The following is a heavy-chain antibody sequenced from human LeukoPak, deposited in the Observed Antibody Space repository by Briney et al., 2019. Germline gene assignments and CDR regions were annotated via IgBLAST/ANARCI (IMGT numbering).Heavy chain of an antibody. D-gene: IGHD3-10*01. CDR1: GCTFSSYG. V-gene: IGHV3-30*03. CDR3: AREGRAFGDQAFDI. J-gene: IGHJ3*02. CDR2: RSYDGSNK. Sequence: GGSLRLSCAASGCTFSSYGMHWVRQAPGKGLEWVAVRSYDGSNKYYADSVKGRFTISRDNSKNTLYLQMNSLRAEDTAVYSCAREGRAFGDQAFDIWGQGTMVTVSS.